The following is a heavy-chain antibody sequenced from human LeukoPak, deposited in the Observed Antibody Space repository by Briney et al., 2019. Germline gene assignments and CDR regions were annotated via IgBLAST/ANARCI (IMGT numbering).Heavy chain of an antibody. V-gene: IGHV3-7*04. D-gene: IGHD3-22*01. CDR1: GFTFTTKW. Sequence: GGSLRLSCAASGFTFTTKWMSWVRQPPGKGLEWVATINQDGSDPYYVDSVKGRFTISRDNAKNSLDLPMNSLRAEDTAVYYCARDYSSGRDFWGQGTLVTVSS. CDR3: ARDYSSGRDF. CDR2: INQDGSDP. J-gene: IGHJ4*02.